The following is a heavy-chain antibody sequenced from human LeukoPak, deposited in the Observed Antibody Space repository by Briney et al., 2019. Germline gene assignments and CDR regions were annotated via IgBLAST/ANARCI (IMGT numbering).Heavy chain of an antibody. CDR2: INTKSGGT. D-gene: IGHD3-22*01. Sequence: KVSCKASGYTFTGYYMHWVRQAPGQGLEWMGWINTKSGGTNYAQKFQGRVTMNRETNISTAYMEVNRLRYNDTAVYYCARTEPYYDSRGYLFQHWGQGTLVTVSS. V-gene: IGHV1-2*02. CDR1: GYTFTGYY. J-gene: IGHJ1*01. CDR3: ARTEPYYDSRGYLFQH.